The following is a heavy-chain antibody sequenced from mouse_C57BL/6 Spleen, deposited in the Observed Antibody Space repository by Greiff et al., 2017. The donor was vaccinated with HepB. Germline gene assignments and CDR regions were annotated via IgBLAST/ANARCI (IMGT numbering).Heavy chain of an antibody. J-gene: IGHJ1*03. CDR1: GYTFTSYG. Sequence: VQLQQSGAELARPGASVELSCKASGYTFTSYGISWVKQRTGQGLEWIGEIYPRSGNTYYNEKFKGKATLTADKSSSTAYMELRSLTSEDSAVYFCAIPPPGRGYFDVWGTGTTVTVSS. CDR3: AIPPPGRGYFDV. CDR2: IYPRSGNT. V-gene: IGHV1-81*01.